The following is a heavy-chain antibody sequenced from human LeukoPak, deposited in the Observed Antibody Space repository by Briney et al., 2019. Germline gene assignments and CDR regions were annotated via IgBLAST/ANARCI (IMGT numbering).Heavy chain of an antibody. CDR1: RFTFNSYT. CDR2: ISGSRRYI. Sequence: GGSLRLSCVASRFTFNSYTMNWVRQAPGRGLEWVSSISGSRRYIYYGDSGKGRFTISRDNAKNSLFLQMNSLRAEDTAVYFCARGGDCSGGSCYTPDYWGQGTLVIVSS. D-gene: IGHD2-15*01. V-gene: IGHV3-21*01. J-gene: IGHJ4*02. CDR3: ARGGDCSGGSCYTPDY.